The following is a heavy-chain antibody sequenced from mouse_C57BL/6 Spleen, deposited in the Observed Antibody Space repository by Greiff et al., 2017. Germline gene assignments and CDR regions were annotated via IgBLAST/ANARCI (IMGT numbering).Heavy chain of an antibody. CDR1: GYTFTSYW. V-gene: IGHV1-64*01. J-gene: IGHJ4*01. CDR3: ACTTVVARKAMDY. D-gene: IGHD1-1*01. CDR2: IHPNSGST. Sequence: QVQLQQSGAELVKPGASVKLSCKASGYTFTSYWMHWVKQRPGQGLEWIGMIHPNSGSTNYNEKFKSKATLTVDKSSSTAYMQLSSLTSEDSAVXYCACTTVVARKAMDYWGQGTSVTVSS.